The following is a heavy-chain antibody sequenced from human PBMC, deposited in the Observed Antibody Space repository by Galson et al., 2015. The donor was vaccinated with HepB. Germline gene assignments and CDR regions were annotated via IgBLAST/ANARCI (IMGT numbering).Heavy chain of an antibody. CDR3: AAHDSSGYYYYYYYMDV. Sequence: SLRLSCAASGFTFSNYWMRWVRQAPGKGLEWVANIKHDGSEKYYVDSVKGRFTISRDNAKNSLYLQMNSLRAEDTAVYYWAAHDSSGYYYYYYYMDVWGKGATVTVSS. D-gene: IGHD3-22*01. CDR2: IKHDGSEK. CDR1: GFTFSNYW. V-gene: IGHV3-7*01. J-gene: IGHJ6*03.